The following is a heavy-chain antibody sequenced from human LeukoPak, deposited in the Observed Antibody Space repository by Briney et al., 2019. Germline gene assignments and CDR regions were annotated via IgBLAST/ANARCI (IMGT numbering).Heavy chain of an antibody. J-gene: IGHJ4*02. CDR2: ISSSGTTV. Sequence: LSLTCTVSGDSISSSNSYWGWIRQPPGKGLEWVSYISSSGTTVYYADSVKGRFTISRDDTKNSLFLQMNSLRVEDTAVYYCARYRHWGQGTLVTVSS. V-gene: IGHV3-11*04. CDR3: ARYRH. CDR1: GDSISSSNSY. D-gene: IGHD3-16*02.